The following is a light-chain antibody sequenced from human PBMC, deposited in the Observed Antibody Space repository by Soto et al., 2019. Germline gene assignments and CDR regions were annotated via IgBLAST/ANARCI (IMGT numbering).Light chain of an antibody. CDR1: SSDVGSYNR. CDR2: EVS. J-gene: IGLJ3*02. CDR3: SSFTSSNTWV. Sequence: QSALTQPPSVSGSPGHSVTISCTGTSSDVGSYNRVSWYQQPPGTAPKLIIYEVSNRPSGVPDRFFGSKSGNTASLTISGLQAEDEADYYCSSFTSSNTWVFGGGTKLTVL. V-gene: IGLV2-18*02.